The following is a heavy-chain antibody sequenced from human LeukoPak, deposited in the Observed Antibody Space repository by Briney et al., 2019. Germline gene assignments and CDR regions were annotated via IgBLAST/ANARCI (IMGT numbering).Heavy chain of an antibody. CDR2: ISSSSSYI. Sequence: GGSLRLSCAASGFTFSSYSMNWVRQAPGKGLEWVSSISSSSSYIYYADSVKGRFTISRDNSKNTLYLQMNSLRAEDTAVYFCAKDQAVVVPAATDYWGQGTLVTVSS. V-gene: IGHV3-21*04. CDR1: GFTFSSYS. CDR3: AKDQAVVVPAATDY. J-gene: IGHJ4*02. D-gene: IGHD2-2*01.